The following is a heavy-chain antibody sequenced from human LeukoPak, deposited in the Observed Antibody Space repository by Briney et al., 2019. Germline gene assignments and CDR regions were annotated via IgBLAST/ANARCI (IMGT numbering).Heavy chain of an antibody. D-gene: IGHD6-19*01. CDR3: ARERLWSSGWDPYWYFDL. J-gene: IGHJ2*01. CDR1: GGSISSYH. Sequence: PSETLSLTCTVSGGSISSYHWSWIRQPAGKGLEWIGRIYTSGSTNYNPSLKSRVTMSVDTSKNQFSLKLSSVTAADTAVYYCARERLWSSGWDPYWYFDLWGRGTLVTVSS. CDR2: IYTSGST. V-gene: IGHV4-4*07.